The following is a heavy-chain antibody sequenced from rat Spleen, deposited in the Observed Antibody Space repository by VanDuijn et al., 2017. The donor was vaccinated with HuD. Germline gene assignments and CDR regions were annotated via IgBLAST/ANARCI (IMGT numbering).Heavy chain of an antibody. J-gene: IGHJ4*01. CDR3: ARRRYRYRYDVMDA. CDR2: ISISGGPT. D-gene: IGHD1-5*01. V-gene: IGHV5S13*01. Sequence: EVQLVESDGGLVQPGRSLKLSCAASGFIFSDYGMAWIRQAPGKGLEWVASISISGGPTYYRDSVKGRFTLSRDNAKSTLYLQMDSLRSEDTATYYCARRRYRYRYDVMDAWGQGASVTVSS. CDR1: GFIFSDYG.